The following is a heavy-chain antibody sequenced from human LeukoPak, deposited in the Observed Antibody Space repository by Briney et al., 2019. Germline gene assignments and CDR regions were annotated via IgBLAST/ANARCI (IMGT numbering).Heavy chain of an antibody. CDR1: GGSISSYY. V-gene: IGHV4-59*01. CDR3: ARALRYCSGGSCPGAYYFDY. Sequence: SETLSLTCTVSGGSISSYYWSWIRQPPGKGLEWIGYIYYSGSTNYNPSLKSRVTISVDTSKNQFSLKLSSVTAADTAVYYCARALRYCSGGSCPGAYYFDYWGQGTLVTVSS. CDR2: IYYSGST. D-gene: IGHD2-15*01. J-gene: IGHJ4*02.